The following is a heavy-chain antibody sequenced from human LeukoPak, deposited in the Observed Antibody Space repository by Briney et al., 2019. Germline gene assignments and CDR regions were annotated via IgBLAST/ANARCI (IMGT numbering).Heavy chain of an antibody. CDR3: AKDSLADIDY. CDR2: IRHDGSIK. Sequence: GGSLRPSCAASGFIFSTYGMYWVRQAPGKGLEWVAFIRHDGSIKNYADSVKGRSTISRDNSKNTLYLQTNSLRAEDTAVYYCAKDSLADIDYWGQGTLVTVSS. V-gene: IGHV3-30*02. J-gene: IGHJ4*02. D-gene: IGHD3-16*01. CDR1: GFIFSTYG.